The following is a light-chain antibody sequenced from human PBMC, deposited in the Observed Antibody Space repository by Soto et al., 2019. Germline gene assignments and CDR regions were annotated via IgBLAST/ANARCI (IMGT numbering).Light chain of an antibody. Sequence: QPVLTQPPSVSGAPGQRVTISCTGSSSNIGAGYDVHWYQQFPGTVPKLLIYGNDDRPSGVPDRFSGSKSGTSASLAITGLQAGVEADYCLQSSGPSLCGRVLGGGSKVPVL. J-gene: IGLJ3*02. V-gene: IGLV1-40*01. CDR2: GND. CDR1: SSNIGAGYD. CDR3: QSSGPSLCGRV.